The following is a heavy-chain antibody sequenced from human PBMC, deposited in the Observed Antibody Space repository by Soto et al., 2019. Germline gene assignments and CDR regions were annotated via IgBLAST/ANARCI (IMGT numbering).Heavy chain of an antibody. CDR2: ITWNSRVL. CDR3: AKGRYDFWSPYYFDS. J-gene: IGHJ4*02. D-gene: IGHD3-3*01. V-gene: IGHV3-9*01. Sequence: PGGSLRLFCVGTCVNFYDFPMHWVRQAPGKGLEWVSGITWNSRVLAYADSVKGRFTISRDNARNSLYLQMDSLRDEDTALYYCAKGRYDFWSPYYFDSWGQGTLVTVSS. CDR1: CVNFYDFP.